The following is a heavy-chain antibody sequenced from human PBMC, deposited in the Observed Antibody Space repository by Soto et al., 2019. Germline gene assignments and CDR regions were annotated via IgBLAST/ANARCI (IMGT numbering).Heavy chain of an antibody. V-gene: IGHV4-39*01. D-gene: IGHD6-13*01. CDR1: SDSISGSPYF. Sequence: QVQLQESGPGLVMPSETLSLTCTVSSDSISGSPYFWGWIHQPPGKRLEWIGSIFYDGYTLYTPSLKSRVTISVDTSKNQFSLKLTSVAAADTAIYFCARLQAAVPHYWGQGILVTVSS. J-gene: IGHJ4*02. CDR3: ARLQAAVPHY. CDR2: IFYDGYT.